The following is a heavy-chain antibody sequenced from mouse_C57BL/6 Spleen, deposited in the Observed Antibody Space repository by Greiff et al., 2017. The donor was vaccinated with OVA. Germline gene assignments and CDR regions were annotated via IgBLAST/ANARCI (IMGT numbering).Heavy chain of an antibody. V-gene: IGHV3-6*01. CDR2: IRYGGSN. D-gene: IGHD4-1*01. Sequence: EVQLLESGPGLVKPSPSLSLTCSVTGYSITSGCYWNWIRQFPGNQLEWMGFIRYGGSNNYNPSLKNRISITRDTSKNQFFLKLNSVATEDTATYYCARGTGTWYFDVWGTGTTVTVSS. CDR1: GYSITSGCY. J-gene: IGHJ1*03. CDR3: ARGTGTWYFDV.